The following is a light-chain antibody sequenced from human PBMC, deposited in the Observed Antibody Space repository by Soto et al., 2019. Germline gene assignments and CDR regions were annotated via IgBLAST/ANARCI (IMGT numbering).Light chain of an antibody. CDR2: DVS. J-gene: IGLJ2*01. Sequence: QSALTQPASVSGSPGQSITISCTGTSSDIGGYNYVSWYQQHPGIAPKLMIYDVSNRPSGVSTRFSGSKSGNTASLTISGLQGEDEADYYCSSYTSSSTVVFGGGTKVTVL. V-gene: IGLV2-14*03. CDR3: SSYTSSSTVV. CDR1: SSDIGGYNY.